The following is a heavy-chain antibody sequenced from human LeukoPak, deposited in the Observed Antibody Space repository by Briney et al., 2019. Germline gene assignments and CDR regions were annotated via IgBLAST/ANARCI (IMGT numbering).Heavy chain of an antibody. CDR3: ARIRRLRYFDWFYMDV. CDR2: MNPNSGNT. CDR1: GYTFTSYD. Sequence: ASAKVSCKASGYTFTSYDINWVRQATGQGLEWMGWMNPNSGNTGYAQKFQGRVTITRNTSIGTAYMELSSLRSEDTAVYYCARIRRLRYFDWFYMDVWGKGTTVTVSS. J-gene: IGHJ6*03. V-gene: IGHV1-8*03. D-gene: IGHD3-9*01.